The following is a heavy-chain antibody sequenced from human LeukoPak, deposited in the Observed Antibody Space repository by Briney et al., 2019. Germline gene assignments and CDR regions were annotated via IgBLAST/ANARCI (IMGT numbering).Heavy chain of an antibody. CDR2: IYTSGST. J-gene: IGHJ3*02. Sequence: SETLSLTCAVYGGSFSGYYWSWIWQPAGKGLEWIGRIYTSGSTNYNPSLKSRVTMSVDTSKNQFSLKLSSVTAADTAVYYCARDRIVGATTSKLHRINDAFDIWGQGTMVTVSS. D-gene: IGHD1-26*01. CDR3: ARDRIVGATTSKLHRINDAFDI. CDR1: GGSFSGYY. V-gene: IGHV4-4*07.